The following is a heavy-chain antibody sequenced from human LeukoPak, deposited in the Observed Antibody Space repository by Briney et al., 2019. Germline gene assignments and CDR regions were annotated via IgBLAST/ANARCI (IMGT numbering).Heavy chain of an antibody. Sequence: ASVKVSCKASGYTFTSYAMHWVRQAPGQRLEWMGWINAGNGNTKYSQKFQGRVTITRDTSASTAYMEPSSLRSEDTAVYYCARDFGNSGYDPYYYYGMDVWGQGTTVTVSS. V-gene: IGHV1-3*01. J-gene: IGHJ6*02. CDR1: GYTFTSYA. CDR3: ARDFGNSGYDPYYYYGMDV. D-gene: IGHD5-12*01. CDR2: INAGNGNT.